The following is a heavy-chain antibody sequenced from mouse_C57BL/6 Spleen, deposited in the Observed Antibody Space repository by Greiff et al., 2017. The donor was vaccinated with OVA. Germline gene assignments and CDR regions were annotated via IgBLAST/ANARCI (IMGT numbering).Heavy chain of an antibody. CDR1: GYTFTSYW. J-gene: IGHJ2*01. V-gene: IGHV1-69*01. CDR2: IDPSDSST. Sequence: QVQLQQPGAELVMPGASVKLSCKASGYTFTSYWMHWVKQRPGQGLEWIGEIDPSDSSTNYNQKFKGKSTLTVDKSSSTAYMQLSSLTSEDSAVYYCARGGYSLFYYWGQGTTLTVSS. CDR3: ARGGYSLFYY. D-gene: IGHD2-3*01.